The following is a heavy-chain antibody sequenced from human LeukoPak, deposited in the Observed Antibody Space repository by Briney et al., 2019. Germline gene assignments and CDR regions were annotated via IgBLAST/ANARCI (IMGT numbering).Heavy chain of an antibody. V-gene: IGHV3-11*04. Sequence: GGSLRLSCAGSGFTFSDYYMSWIRQAPGKGLEWVSYISSSGRTIYYADSVKGRFTISRDNAKNSLYLQMNSLRAEDTAVYYCARADCSSSSCYELDYWGQGTLVTVSS. CDR2: ISSSGRTI. D-gene: IGHD2-2*01. CDR1: GFTFSDYY. J-gene: IGHJ4*02. CDR3: ARADCSSSSCYELDY.